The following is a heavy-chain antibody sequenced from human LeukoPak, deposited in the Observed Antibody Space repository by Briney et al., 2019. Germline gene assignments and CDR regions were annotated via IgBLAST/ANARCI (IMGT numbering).Heavy chain of an antibody. D-gene: IGHD1-26*01. CDR1: GYSFTSYW. V-gene: IGHV5-51*01. CDR2: IYPGDSDT. CDR3: ASTILLGWELQHPFDY. Sequence: GESLKISCKGSGYSFTSYWMGWVRQMPGKGLEWMGIIYPGDSDTRYSPSFQGQVTISADKSISTAYLQWSSLKASDTAMYYCASTILLGWELQHPFDYWGQGTLVTVSS. J-gene: IGHJ4*02.